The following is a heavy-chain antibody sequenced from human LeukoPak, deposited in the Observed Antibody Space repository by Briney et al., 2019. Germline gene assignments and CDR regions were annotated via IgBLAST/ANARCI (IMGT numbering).Heavy chain of an antibody. V-gene: IGHV1-18*01. CDR3: ARDPGRAYCGGDCYDWFDP. CDR1: GYTFTSYG. Sequence: ASVKVSCKASGYTFTSYGISWVRQAPGQGLEWMGWISAYNGNTNYAQKLQGRVTMTTDTSTSTAYMELRSLRSDDTAVYYCARDPGRAYCGGDCYDWFDPWGQGTLVIVSS. D-gene: IGHD2-21*01. CDR2: ISAYNGNT. J-gene: IGHJ5*02.